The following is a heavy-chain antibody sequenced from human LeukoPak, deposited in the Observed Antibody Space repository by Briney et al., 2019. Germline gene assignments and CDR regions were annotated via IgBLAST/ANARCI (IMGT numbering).Heavy chain of an antibody. Sequence: PGRSPRLSCAASGFTFNTYAMHWVRQAPGKGLEWVAVISDNGRRQYYADSVKGRFTISRDNSKNMLYLQMNSLRVEDTAVYYCARELRLGGYFDYWGQGTLVSVSS. D-gene: IGHD3-16*01. CDR3: ARELRLGGYFDY. J-gene: IGHJ4*02. CDR1: GFTFNTYA. V-gene: IGHV3-30*04. CDR2: ISDNGRRQ.